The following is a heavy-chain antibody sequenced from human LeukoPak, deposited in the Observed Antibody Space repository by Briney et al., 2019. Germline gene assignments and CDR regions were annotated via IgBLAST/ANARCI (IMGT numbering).Heavy chain of an antibody. D-gene: IGHD6-19*01. Sequence: GGSLRLSCAASVFTFSSYAMSWVRHAPGKGLEWGSAITGRGGSTYYADSVKGRFTISRDNSKNTLYLQMNSLRAEDTAVYYCANNLLLAGSFDYWGQGTLVTVSS. CDR1: VFTFSSYA. CDR2: ITGRGGST. J-gene: IGHJ4*02. V-gene: IGHV3-23*01. CDR3: ANNLLLAGSFDY.